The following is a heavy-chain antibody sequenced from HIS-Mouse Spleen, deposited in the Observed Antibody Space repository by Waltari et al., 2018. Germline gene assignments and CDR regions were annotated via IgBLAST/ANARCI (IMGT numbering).Heavy chain of an antibody. Sequence: QLQLQESGPGLVKSSETLSLPCTVSGGSISSSGYYWGRLRQPPGKGLEWIGSIYYSGSTSYNPSLKSRVTISVDTSKNQFSLKLSSVTAADTAVYYCAREIPYSSSWYDWYFDLWGRGTLVTVSS. CDR1: GGSISSSGYY. J-gene: IGHJ2*01. CDR3: AREIPYSSSWYDWYFDL. D-gene: IGHD6-13*01. CDR2: IYYSGST. V-gene: IGHV4-39*07.